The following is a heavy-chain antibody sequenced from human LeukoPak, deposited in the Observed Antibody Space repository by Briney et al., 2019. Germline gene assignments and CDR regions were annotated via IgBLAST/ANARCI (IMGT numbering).Heavy chain of an antibody. J-gene: IGHJ3*02. CDR2: ISAYNGNT. CDR3: ATPGIGFGESIDAFDI. D-gene: IGHD3-10*01. Sequence: GASVKVSCKASGYIFTNYGVTWVRQAPGQGLEWMGWISAYNGNTNYAQKLQGRVTMTTDTSTSTAYMELRSLRSDDTAVYYCATPGIGFGESIDAFDIWGQGTMVTVSS. V-gene: IGHV1-18*01. CDR1: GYIFTNYG.